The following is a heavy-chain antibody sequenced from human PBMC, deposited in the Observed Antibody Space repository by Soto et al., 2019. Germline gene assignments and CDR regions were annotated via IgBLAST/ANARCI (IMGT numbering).Heavy chain of an antibody. CDR3: ARNFDPFDY. Sequence: PSETLSLTCSVSCVSIRGYYWSWIRQSPGKGLEWIGYIFYSGNTKYNPSLKSRVTISVDTSKNQFSLNLSSVTAGDTAVYYCARNFDPFDYWGQGRLVT. CDR2: IFYSGNT. D-gene: IGHD3-9*01. V-gene: IGHV4-59*01. J-gene: IGHJ4*02. CDR1: CVSIRGYY.